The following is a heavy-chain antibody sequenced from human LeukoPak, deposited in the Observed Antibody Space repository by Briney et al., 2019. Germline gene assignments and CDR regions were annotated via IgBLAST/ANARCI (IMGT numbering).Heavy chain of an antibody. CDR3: ARDGLRTVFFRPLDY. J-gene: IGHJ4*02. Sequence: PGGSLRVSCTASGFTFSSYGMHWVRQAPGKGLEWVAVIWYDGSNKYYADSVKGRFTISRDNSKNTLYLQMNSLRAEDTAVYYCARDGLRTVFFRPLDYWGQGTLVTVSS. CDR1: GFTFSSYG. V-gene: IGHV3-33*08. D-gene: IGHD3-10*01. CDR2: IWYDGSNK.